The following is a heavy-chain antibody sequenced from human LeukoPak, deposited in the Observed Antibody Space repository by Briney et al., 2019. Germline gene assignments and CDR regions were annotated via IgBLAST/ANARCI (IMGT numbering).Heavy chain of an antibody. CDR3: AKENYSDY. CDR2: ISYDGSNK. Sequence: GGSLRLPCAASGFTFSSYGMHWVRQAPGKGLEWVAVISYDGSNKYYADSVKGRFTISRDNSKNTLYLQMNSLRAEDTAVYYCAKENYSDYWGQGTLVTVSS. CDR1: GFTFSSYG. V-gene: IGHV3-30*18. J-gene: IGHJ4*02.